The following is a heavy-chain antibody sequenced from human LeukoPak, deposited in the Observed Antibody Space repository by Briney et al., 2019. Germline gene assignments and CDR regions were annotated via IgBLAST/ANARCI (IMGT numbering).Heavy chain of an antibody. D-gene: IGHD3-10*01. Sequence: SETLSLTCAVYGGSFSGYYWSWIRQPPGKGLEWIGEINHSGSTNYNPSLKSRVTISVDTSKNQFSLNLTSVTAADTVIYYCARHRAKRLNDAFEIWGQGTVVSVSS. CDR3: ARHRAKRLNDAFEI. CDR1: GGSFSGYY. V-gene: IGHV4-34*01. J-gene: IGHJ3*02. CDR2: INHSGST.